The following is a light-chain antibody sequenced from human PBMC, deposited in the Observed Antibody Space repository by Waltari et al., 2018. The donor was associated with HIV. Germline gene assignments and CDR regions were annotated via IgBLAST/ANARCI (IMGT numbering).Light chain of an antibody. CDR1: QGISRW. CDR2: AAS. CDR3: QQAHSVPLT. V-gene: IGKV1-12*01. J-gene: IGKJ4*01. Sequence: DIQLTQSPSSVSASVGDRVTITCRASQGISRWLVWYQQKPGKAPKLLIYAASSLQSGVPSRFSGSGSETDFTLTISSLQPEDFATYFCQQAHSVPLTFGGGTKVEI.